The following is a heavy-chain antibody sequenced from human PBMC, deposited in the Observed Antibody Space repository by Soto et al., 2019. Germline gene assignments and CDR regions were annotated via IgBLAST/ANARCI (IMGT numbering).Heavy chain of an antibody. Sequence: QVQLVESGGGVVQPGRSLRLSCAASGFTFSSYGMHWVRQAPGKGLEWVAVIWYDGSNKYYADSVKGRFTISRDNSKNTLYLHISSRRAEDTAVYYCARDGGCRDGYTVGCNCVDTWSQGTLVTVSS. CDR2: IWYDGSNK. J-gene: IGHJ5*02. CDR3: ARDGGCRDGYTVGCNCVDT. V-gene: IGHV3-33*01. CDR1: GFTFSSYG. D-gene: IGHD2-15*01.